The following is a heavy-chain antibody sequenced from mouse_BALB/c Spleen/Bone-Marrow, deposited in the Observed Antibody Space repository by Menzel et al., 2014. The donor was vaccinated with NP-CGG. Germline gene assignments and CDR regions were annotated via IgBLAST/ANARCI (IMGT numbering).Heavy chain of an antibody. D-gene: IGHD2-1*01. CDR1: GYTLTNYW. J-gene: IGHJ2*01. V-gene: IGHV1S132*01. CDR2: IFPGIGTT. Sequence: QVQLQQSGAELVKPGASVKLSCKTSGYTLTNYWIQWVKQRPGQGLGWIGEIFPGIGTTYYNEKFKGKATLTIDTSSSTAYMQLSSLTSEDSAVYFCARGGNYGYWGQGTTLTVSS. CDR3: ARGGNYGY.